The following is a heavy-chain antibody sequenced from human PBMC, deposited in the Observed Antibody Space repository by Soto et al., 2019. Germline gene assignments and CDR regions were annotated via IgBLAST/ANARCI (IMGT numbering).Heavy chain of an antibody. V-gene: IGHV1-46*01. CDR3: ARDHCEHPLDL. CDR1: GYTFTNYH. CDR2: INAGGGST. J-gene: IGHJ4*01. D-gene: IGHD2-21*02. Sequence: ASVKVSCKASGYTFTNYHIHWVRQALGQGLEWMARINAGGGSTDYAQKFQGRVTVTRDTSTTTAYMELSSLRSEDTAIYYCARDHCEHPLDLWGQGTMVTVSS.